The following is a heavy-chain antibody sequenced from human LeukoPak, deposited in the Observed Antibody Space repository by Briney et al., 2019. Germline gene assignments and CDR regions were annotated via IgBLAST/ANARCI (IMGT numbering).Heavy chain of an antibody. Sequence: GGSLRLSCAASGFTFSNFAMSWVRQAPWKGLEWVSIISDSAGNTYYADSVKGRFTVSRDNSKKTLYLQMTSLRAEDTAVYYCAKEYTLVRGIITDVSNGMDVWGQGTTVTVSS. J-gene: IGHJ6*02. V-gene: IGHV3-23*01. CDR1: GFTFSNFA. D-gene: IGHD3-10*01. CDR3: AKEYTLVRGIITDVSNGMDV. CDR2: ISDSAGNT.